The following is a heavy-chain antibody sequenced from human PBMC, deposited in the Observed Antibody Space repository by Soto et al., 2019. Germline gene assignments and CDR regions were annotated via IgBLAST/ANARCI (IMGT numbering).Heavy chain of an antibody. CDR2: ISVYNGNT. V-gene: IGHV1-18*01. CDR3: ARAPHYYDSTGYPNTSFDY. D-gene: IGHD3-22*01. CDR1: GYTFTSYG. J-gene: IGHJ4*02. Sequence: QVQLVQSGPEVKKPGASVKVSCKASGYTFTSYGISWVRQAPGQGLEWMGWISVYNGNTNYAQKLQGRVTMTTDTSTSTAYMELRSLRSDDTAVYYCARAPHYYDSTGYPNTSFDYWGQGTLVTVSS.